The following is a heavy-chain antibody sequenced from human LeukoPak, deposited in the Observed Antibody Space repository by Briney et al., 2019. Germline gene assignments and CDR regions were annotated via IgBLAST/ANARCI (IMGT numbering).Heavy chain of an antibody. V-gene: IGHV4-59*01. Sequence: SETLSLTCTASGGSISSYYWSWIRQPPGKGLEWIGYIYYSGSTNYNPSLKSRVTMSVDTSKNQFSLKLSSVTAADTAVYYCARELDDAFDIWGQGTMVTVSS. CDR3: ARELDDAFDI. CDR1: GGSISSYY. D-gene: IGHD1-1*01. CDR2: IYYSGST. J-gene: IGHJ3*02.